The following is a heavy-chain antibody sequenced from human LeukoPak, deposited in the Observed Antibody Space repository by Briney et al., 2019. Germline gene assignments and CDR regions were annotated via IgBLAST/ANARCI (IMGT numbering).Heavy chain of an antibody. V-gene: IGHV4-59*12. J-gene: IGHJ4*02. CDR1: GSXXSYY. Sequence: GSXXSYYWSWIRQPPGKGLEWIGYIYYSGSTNYNPSLKSRVTISVDTSKNQFSLKLSSVTAADTAVYYCGXXXXXXXXXXXXSXXXXYWGQGXLXTVSS. CDR2: IYYSGST. CDR3: GXXXXXXXXXXXXSXXXXY.